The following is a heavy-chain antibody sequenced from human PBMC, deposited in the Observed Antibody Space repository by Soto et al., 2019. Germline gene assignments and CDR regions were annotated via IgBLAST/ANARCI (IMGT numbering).Heavy chain of an antibody. V-gene: IGHV3-33*01. J-gene: IGHJ6*02. CDR1: GFTFSSYG. CDR3: ARDRGYSGYDSPRFYYGMDV. D-gene: IGHD5-12*01. CDR2: IWYDGSNK. Sequence: QVQLVESGGGVVQPGRSLRLSCAASGFTFSSYGMHWVRQAPGKGLEWVAVIWYDGSNKWYADSVKGRFTISRDNSKNTLYLQMNSLRAEDTAVYSCARDRGYSGYDSPRFYYGMDVWGQGTTVIVSS.